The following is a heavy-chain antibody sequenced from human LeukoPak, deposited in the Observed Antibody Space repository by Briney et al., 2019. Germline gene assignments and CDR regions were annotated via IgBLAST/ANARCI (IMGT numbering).Heavy chain of an antibody. Sequence: PGGSLRLSCAASGFTYSSYSMNWVRQAPGKGLEWVSSISSSSSYIYYADSVKGRFTISRDNAKNSLYLQMNSLRAEDTAVYYCARYNWNDVDYWGQGTLVTVSS. D-gene: IGHD1-20*01. CDR2: ISSSSSYI. J-gene: IGHJ4*02. V-gene: IGHV3-21*01. CDR3: ARYNWNDVDY. CDR1: GFTYSSYS.